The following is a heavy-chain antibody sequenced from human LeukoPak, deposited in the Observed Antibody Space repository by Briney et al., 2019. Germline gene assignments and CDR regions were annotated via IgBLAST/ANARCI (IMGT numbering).Heavy chain of an antibody. V-gene: IGHV1-2*02. D-gene: IGHD2-21*02. CDR1: GHTFTGYY. CDR2: INPNNGDT. J-gene: IGHJ3*01. Sequence: ASVKVSCKASGHTFTGYYIHWVRLAPGQGLEWMGWINPNNGDTQYAQKFQGRVKMIRDTPTTTAFLDLRRLASDDTAVYYCVSDVTGSDAFDLWGQGTLVTVSS. CDR3: VSDVTGSDAFDL.